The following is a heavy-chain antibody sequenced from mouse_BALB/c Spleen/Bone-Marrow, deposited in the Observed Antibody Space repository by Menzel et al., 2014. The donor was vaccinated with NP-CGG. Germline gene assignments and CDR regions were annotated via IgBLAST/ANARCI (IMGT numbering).Heavy chain of an antibody. V-gene: IGHV1-7*01. D-gene: IGHD1-1*02. CDR3: ARRADGGSYGFAY. J-gene: IGHJ3*01. Sequence: QVQLQQSGAELAKPGASLQMSCKASGYTFTSYWMHWVKQRPGQCLEWIGYIHPSTDYTEYNQKFKGKATLTADKSSSKDFMQLSSLTSEDSAVYYCARRADGGSYGFAYWGQGTLVTVAA. CDR2: IHPSTDYT. CDR1: GYTFTSYW.